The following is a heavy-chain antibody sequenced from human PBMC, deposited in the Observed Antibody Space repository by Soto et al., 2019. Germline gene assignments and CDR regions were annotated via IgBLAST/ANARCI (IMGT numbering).Heavy chain of an antibody. J-gene: IGHJ4*02. CDR3: ARDGTDYYDSSGPFDY. V-gene: IGHV1-69*01. D-gene: IGHD3-22*01. CDR2: IIPIFGTA. Sequence: KVSCKASGGTFSSYAISWVRQATGQGLEWMGGIIPIFGTANYAQKFQGRVTITADESTSTAYMELSSLRSEDTAVYYCARDGTDYYDSSGPFDYWGQGTLVTVSS. CDR1: GGTFSSYA.